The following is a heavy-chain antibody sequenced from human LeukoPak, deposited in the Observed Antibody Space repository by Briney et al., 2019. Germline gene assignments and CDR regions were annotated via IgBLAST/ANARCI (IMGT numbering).Heavy chain of an antibody. CDR2: ISGSGGST. D-gene: IGHD2-2*01. CDR3: AKDGGPDCSSTSCPYYFDY. Sequence: GGSLRLSCAASGFTFSSYAMSWVRQAPGKGLEWVSAISGSGGSTYYADSVKGRFTISRDNSKNTLYLQMNSLRAEDTAVYYCAKDGGPDCSSTSCPYYFDYWGQGTLVTVSS. CDR1: GFTFSSYA. J-gene: IGHJ4*02. V-gene: IGHV3-23*01.